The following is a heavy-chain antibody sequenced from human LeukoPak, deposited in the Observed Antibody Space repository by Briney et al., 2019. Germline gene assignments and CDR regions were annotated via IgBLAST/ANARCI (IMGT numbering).Heavy chain of an antibody. V-gene: IGHV3-7*01. CDR1: GFTFSNNW. CDR2: IKQDGSEK. Sequence: GGSLRLSCAASGFTFSNNWMSWVRQAPGKGLEWVANIKQDGSEKDYVDSVKGRFTISRDNAKDSLYLQMNSLRADDTAVYYCARGLWFGGDWGQGTLITVPS. J-gene: IGHJ4*02. D-gene: IGHD3-10*01. CDR3: ARGLWFGGD.